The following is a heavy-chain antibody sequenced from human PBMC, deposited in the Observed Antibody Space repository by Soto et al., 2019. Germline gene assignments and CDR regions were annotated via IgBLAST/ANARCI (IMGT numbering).Heavy chain of an antibody. CDR3: ATNTVTKVDDY. V-gene: IGHV3-7*03. Sequence: EVQLVESGGGFVQPGGSLRLPCTASGFTFSNFWMNWVRQAPGRGLEWVANIKQDGSETYYVDSVKGRFVISRDNAKNSLSLQMNSLTAEDTAVYYCATNTVTKVDDYWGQGTLVTVSS. D-gene: IGHD4-17*01. J-gene: IGHJ4*02. CDR1: GFTFSNFW. CDR2: IKQDGSET.